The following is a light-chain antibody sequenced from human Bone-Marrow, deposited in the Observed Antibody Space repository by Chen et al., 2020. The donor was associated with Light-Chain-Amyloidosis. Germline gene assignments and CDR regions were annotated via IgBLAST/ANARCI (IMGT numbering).Light chain of an antibody. CDR1: QSVLYSSNNKNY. V-gene: IGKV4-1*01. J-gene: IGKJ1*01. CDR2: WAS. CDR3: QQHYDTPWT. Sequence: DIVMTQSPDSLAVSLGARATINCKSSQSVLYSSNNKNYLAWYQQKTGQPPKLLIYWASIRESGVPDRFSGSGSGTDFTLTITTLQAEDVAVYYCQQHYDTPWTFGQGTKVEIK.